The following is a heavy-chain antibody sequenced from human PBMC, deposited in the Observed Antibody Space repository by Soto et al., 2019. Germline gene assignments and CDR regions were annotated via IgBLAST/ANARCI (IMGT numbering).Heavy chain of an antibody. D-gene: IGHD6-6*01. CDR1: GFTFSSYA. J-gene: IGHJ4*02. V-gene: IGHV3-30-3*01. CDR2: ISYDGSNK. Sequence: GGSLRLSCAASGFTFSSYAMHWVRQAPGKGLEWVAVISYDGSNKYYADSVKGRFTISRDNSKNTLYLQMNSLRAEDTAVYYSASLEYSSSPYPFDYWGQGTLVTVSS. CDR3: ASLEYSSSPYPFDY.